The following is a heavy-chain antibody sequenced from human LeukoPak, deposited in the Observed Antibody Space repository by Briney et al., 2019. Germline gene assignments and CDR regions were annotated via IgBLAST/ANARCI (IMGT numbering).Heavy chain of an antibody. Sequence: SQTLSLTCTVSGGSINSPDHYWSWIRQPPGKGLEWAGYIFSTGSTYYNPSLQSRITISLDKSTNQFFLKLASVPAADTAVYFCARDRGGWLRPYFDSWGQGTLVTVSS. J-gene: IGHJ4*02. V-gene: IGHV4-30-4*08. D-gene: IGHD5-12*01. CDR1: GGSINSPDHY. CDR2: IFSTGST. CDR3: ARDRGGWLRPYFDS.